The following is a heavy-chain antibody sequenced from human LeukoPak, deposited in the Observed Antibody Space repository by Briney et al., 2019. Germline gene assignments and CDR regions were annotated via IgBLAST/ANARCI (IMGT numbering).Heavy chain of an antibody. CDR2: INPNSGGT. CDR1: GYTFTYYG. CDR3: ARLVCSGGSCYHDY. J-gene: IGHJ4*02. Sequence: ASVKVSCKGSGYTFTYYGVSWVRQAPGQGLEWMGWINPNSGGTNYAQKFQGRVTMTRDTSISTAYMELSRPRSDDTAVYYCARLVCSGGSCYHDYWGQGTLVTVPS. V-gene: IGHV1-2*02. D-gene: IGHD2-15*01.